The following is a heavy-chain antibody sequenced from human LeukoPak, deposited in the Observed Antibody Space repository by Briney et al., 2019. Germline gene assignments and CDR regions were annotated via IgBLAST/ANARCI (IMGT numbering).Heavy chain of an antibody. CDR1: GFTFSSYG. J-gene: IGHJ4*02. D-gene: IGHD5-24*01. V-gene: IGHV3-30*18. CDR3: AKDIDGTPFDY. Sequence: GRSLRLSCAASGFTFSSYGMHWVRQAPGKGLEWVAAISYDGSNKYYADSVKGRFTISRDNSKNTLYLQMNSLRAEDTAVYYCAKDIDGTPFDYWGQGTLVTVSS. CDR2: ISYDGSNK.